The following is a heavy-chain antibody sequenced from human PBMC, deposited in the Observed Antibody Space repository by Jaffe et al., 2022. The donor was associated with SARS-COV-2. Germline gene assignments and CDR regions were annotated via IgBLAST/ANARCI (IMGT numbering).Heavy chain of an antibody. CDR1: GFTFSSYA. V-gene: IGHV3-30*04. D-gene: IGHD1-7*01. CDR2: ISYDGSNK. J-gene: IGHJ6*02. Sequence: QVQLVESGGGVVQPGRSLRLSCAASGFTFSSYAMHWVRQAPGKGLEWVAVISYDGSNKYYADSVKGRFTISRDNSKNTLYLQMNSLRAEDTAVYYCARDQGGITGPKLYYYYGMDVWGQGTTVTVSS. CDR3: ARDQGGITGPKLYYYYGMDV.